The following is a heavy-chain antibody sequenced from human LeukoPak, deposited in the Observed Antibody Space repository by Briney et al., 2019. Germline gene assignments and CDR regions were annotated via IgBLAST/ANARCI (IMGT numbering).Heavy chain of an antibody. CDR3: AKGDYSGSYSRGEIPFDI. D-gene: IGHD1-26*01. Sequence: GGSLRLSCAASGFTFSSYSMNWVRQAPGKGLGWVSLISGSGGSTYYADSVKGRFTISRDNSKNTLYLQMNSLRAEDTAVYYCAKGDYSGSYSRGEIPFDIWGQGTMVTVSS. J-gene: IGHJ3*02. V-gene: IGHV3-23*01. CDR2: ISGSGGST. CDR1: GFTFSSYS.